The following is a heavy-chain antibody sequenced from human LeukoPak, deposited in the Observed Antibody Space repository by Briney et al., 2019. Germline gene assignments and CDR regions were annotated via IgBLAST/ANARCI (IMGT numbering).Heavy chain of an antibody. D-gene: IGHD2/OR15-2a*01. CDR3: ARTIYYFDY. V-gene: IGHV4-61*01. J-gene: IGHJ4*02. Sequence: SETLSLTCTVSGGAVSSGSYYRGWSREPPGKGLEWIGYIYYSGSTNYNPSLKSRVTISVDTSKNQFSLKLSSVTAADTAVYYCARTIYYFDYWGQGTLVTVSS. CDR2: IYYSGST. CDR1: GGAVSSGSYY.